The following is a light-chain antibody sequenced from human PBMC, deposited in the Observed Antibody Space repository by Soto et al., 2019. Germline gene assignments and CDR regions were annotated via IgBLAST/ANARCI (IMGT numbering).Light chain of an antibody. Sequence: SYELTQPPSVSVSPGQTASITCSGDKLGDKYSSWYQQRPGQSPVLVIYQDNKRPSGIPERFSGSNSGNTATLTISGTQAMDEADFYCQAWDSSTVVFGGGTKLTVL. CDR2: QDN. V-gene: IGLV3-1*01. CDR3: QAWDSSTVV. CDR1: KLGDKY. J-gene: IGLJ2*01.